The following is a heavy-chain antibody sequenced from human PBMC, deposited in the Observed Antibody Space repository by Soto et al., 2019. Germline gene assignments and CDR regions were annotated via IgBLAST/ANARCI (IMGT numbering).Heavy chain of an antibody. V-gene: IGHV3-23*01. CDR2: IPGSGSTT. CDR1: GFTFSSYA. J-gene: IGHJ4*02. Sequence: EVELMESGGGLVQPGGSLRLSGAASGFTFSSYAMSWVRPAPGKGLEWVSVIPGSGSTTYYADSVKGRLTISRNKSKNTRYLQMNSLRTEETAVYYCARRGGALGYWGQGTLVTVSS. CDR3: ARRGGALGY. D-gene: IGHD3-16*01.